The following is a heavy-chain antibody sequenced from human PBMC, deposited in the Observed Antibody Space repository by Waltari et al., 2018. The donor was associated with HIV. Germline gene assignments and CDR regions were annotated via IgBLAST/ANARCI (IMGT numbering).Heavy chain of an antibody. CDR1: GYTFTSYD. Sequence: QVQLVQSGAEVKKPGASVKVSCKASGYTFTSYDINWVRQATGQGLEWLGWMNPNSGNTGYAQRFQGRVTMTRNTSISTAYTELSSLRSEDTAVYFCARGPQDYPKYYFDYWGQGTLVTVSS. CDR2: MNPNSGNT. V-gene: IGHV1-8*01. CDR3: ARGPQDYPKYYFDY. J-gene: IGHJ4*02. D-gene: IGHD4-17*01.